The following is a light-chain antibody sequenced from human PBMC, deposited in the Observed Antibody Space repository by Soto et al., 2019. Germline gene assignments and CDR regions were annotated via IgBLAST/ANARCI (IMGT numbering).Light chain of an antibody. CDR2: EAS. CDR3: QQTRSYPST. CDR1: QGINSY. Sequence: DTQMNQSSSSPSASVGESIAITCRASQGINSYLAWYQQKPGKVPQLLIYEASILQSGVPSRFSGSGSGTDFTLTISSLQAEDFATYYCQQTRSYPSTFGGGTKVDI. V-gene: IGKV1-9*01. J-gene: IGKJ4*01.